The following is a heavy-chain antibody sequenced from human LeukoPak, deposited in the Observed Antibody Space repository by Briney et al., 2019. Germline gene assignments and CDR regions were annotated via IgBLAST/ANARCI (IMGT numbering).Heavy chain of an antibody. CDR3: AKASGGSYSYYFDY. D-gene: IGHD1-26*01. Sequence: GGSLRLSCAASGFTFSSYATSWVRQAPGKGLEWVSAISGSGGSTYYADSVKGRFTISRDNSKNTLYLQMNSLRAEDTAVYYCAKASGGSYSYYFDYWGQGTLVTVSS. CDR2: ISGSGGST. CDR1: GFTFSSYA. J-gene: IGHJ4*02. V-gene: IGHV3-23*01.